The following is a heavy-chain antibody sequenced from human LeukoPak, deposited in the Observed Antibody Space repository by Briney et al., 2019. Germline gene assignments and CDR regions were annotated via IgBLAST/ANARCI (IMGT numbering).Heavy chain of an antibody. CDR3: ARDTRDAFDI. V-gene: IGHV4-59*01. CDR2: VYYSGNT. CDR1: GGSISGFY. J-gene: IGHJ3*02. Sequence: SETLSLTCTVSGGSISGFYWNWIRQPPGKGLEWIGYVYYSGNTNYNPSLKSRVTISLDTSKDQFSLKLRSVTAADTAVYYCARDTRDAFDIWGQGTMVTVSS.